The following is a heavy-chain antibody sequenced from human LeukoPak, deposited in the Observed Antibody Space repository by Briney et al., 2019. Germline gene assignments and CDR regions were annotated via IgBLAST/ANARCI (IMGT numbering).Heavy chain of an antibody. D-gene: IGHD6-13*01. V-gene: IGHV4-34*01. CDR2: INHSGST. CDR3: ARVSLAAAAVG. J-gene: IGHJ4*02. Sequence: PSETLSLTCAVYGGSLSGYYWSWIRQPPGKGLEWIGEINHSGSTNYNPSLKSRVTISVDTSQNQFSLKVSSVTAAHTAVYYCARVSLAAAAVGWGQGTLVTVSS. CDR1: GGSLSGYY.